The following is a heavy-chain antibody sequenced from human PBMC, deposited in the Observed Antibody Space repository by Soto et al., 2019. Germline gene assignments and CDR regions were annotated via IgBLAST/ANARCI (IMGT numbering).Heavy chain of an antibody. V-gene: IGHV1-45*02. CDR1: GNTFTYVY. D-gene: IGHD3-22*01. CDR2: ITPFNVNS. Sequence: QMQLVQSGAEVKKTGSSVNVSCKASGNTFTYVYLHWVRQAPGQALEWMGWITPFNVNSKYAQKFHDRVACARDTSFNAIYKKMRSLESNGPAMFDCASCRYDGGGYLDFWGQGTTVTVSS. J-gene: IGHJ6*02. CDR3: ASCRYDGGGYLDF.